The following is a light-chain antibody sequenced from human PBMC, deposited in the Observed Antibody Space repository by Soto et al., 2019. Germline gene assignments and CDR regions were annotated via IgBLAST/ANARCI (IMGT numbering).Light chain of an antibody. CDR1: SSDVGGYNY. CDR2: DVS. CDR3: SSYTSSSTLIV. J-gene: IGLJ1*01. Sequence: QSVLTQPASVSGSPGQSITISCTGTSSDVGGYNYVSWYQQHPGKAPKPMIYDVSNRPSGVSNRFSGSKSGNTASLTISGLQAEDEADYYCSSYTSSSTLIVFGTGTKVTVL. V-gene: IGLV2-14*01.